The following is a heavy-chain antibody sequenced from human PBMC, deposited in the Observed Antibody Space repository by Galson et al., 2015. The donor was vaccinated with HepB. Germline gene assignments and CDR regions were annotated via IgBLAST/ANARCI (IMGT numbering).Heavy chain of an antibody. V-gene: IGHV3-64D*06. Sequence: SLRLSCAASGFTFSSYPMHWVRQAPGKGLEYVSAISAYGGDTYYADSVKGRFTISRDNSKNTLFLQMSSLRVENTAVYYCVNAEPGGSYDYWGQGTLVTVSS. D-gene: IGHD2-15*01. J-gene: IGHJ4*02. CDR3: VNAEPGGSYDY. CDR2: ISAYGGDT. CDR1: GFTFSSYP.